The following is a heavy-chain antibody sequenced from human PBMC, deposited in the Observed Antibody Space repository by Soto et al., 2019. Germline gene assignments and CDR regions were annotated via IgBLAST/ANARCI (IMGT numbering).Heavy chain of an antibody. V-gene: IGHV1-69*06. CDR3: ARARRVPAAIWKSGYYYGMDV. D-gene: IGHD2-2*02. J-gene: IGHJ6*02. Sequence: QVQLVQSGAEVKKPGSSVKVSCKASGGTFSSYAISWVRQAPGQGLEWMGGIIPIFGTANYAQKFQGRVTITADKSTSTAYMELSSLRSEDTAVYYCARARRVPAAIWKSGYYYGMDVWGQGTTVTVSS. CDR2: IIPIFGTA. CDR1: GGTFSSYA.